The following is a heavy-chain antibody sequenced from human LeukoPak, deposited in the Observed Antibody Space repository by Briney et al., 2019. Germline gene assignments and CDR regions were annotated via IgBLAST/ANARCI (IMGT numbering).Heavy chain of an antibody. D-gene: IGHD1-1*01. Sequence: ASVKVSCKASGYTFTNYYIHWVRQAPGQGLEWMGIITPNGGSTTYAQKFQGRVSMTRDTSTSTVYMELSSLRSEDTAIYYCARVAVQLEYFDYWGQGTLVTVSS. CDR2: ITPNGGST. CDR1: GYTFTNYY. J-gene: IGHJ4*02. V-gene: IGHV1-46*01. CDR3: ARVAVQLEYFDY.